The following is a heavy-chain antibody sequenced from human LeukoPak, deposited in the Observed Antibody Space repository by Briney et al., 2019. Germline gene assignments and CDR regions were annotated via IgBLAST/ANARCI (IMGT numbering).Heavy chain of an antibody. CDR2: LYYSGNT. Sequence: PAETLSLTCAVYGGSFSGYYWSWLRQPPGKGGEWVVSLYYSGNTYYNPSLKRRITMSVDTPKNQFSLKLSSVTAADTAIYYCARGGEWYGSYPYYYYMDVWGKGTTVTVSS. CDR3: ARGGEWYGSYPYYYYMDV. V-gene: IGHV4-34*01. D-gene: IGHD3-10*01. CDR1: GGSFSGYY. J-gene: IGHJ6*03.